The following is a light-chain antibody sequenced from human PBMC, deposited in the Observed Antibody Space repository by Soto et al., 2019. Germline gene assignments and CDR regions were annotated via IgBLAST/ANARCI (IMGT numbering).Light chain of an antibody. V-gene: IGKV1-39*01. CDR2: AAS. CDR3: QQTYSSPRT. CDR1: QSIRRS. J-gene: IGKJ1*01. Sequence: DIQMTQSPSSLSASVADRVTITCLASQSIRRSLNWYQQKPWKAPNLLIYAASSLQTGVPSRFTGSGSGTDFTLTISNLQPEDFAVYYCQQTYSSPRTFGQGTKVDIK.